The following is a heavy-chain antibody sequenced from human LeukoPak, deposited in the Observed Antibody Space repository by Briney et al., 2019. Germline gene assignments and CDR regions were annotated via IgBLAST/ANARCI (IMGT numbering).Heavy chain of an antibody. D-gene: IGHD1-26*01. CDR3: ATWAFYHGLDV. CDR2: ITNDGGKT. J-gene: IGHJ6*02. Sequence: GGSLRLSCAASGFAFHAFDMYWVRQAPGKGLEGVSRITNDGGKTYYADSVRGRFTISRDNSQSSLYLQMNSLRTDDAALYYCATWAFYHGLDVWGQGTTVTVSS. V-gene: IGHV3-43*02. CDR1: GFAFHAFD.